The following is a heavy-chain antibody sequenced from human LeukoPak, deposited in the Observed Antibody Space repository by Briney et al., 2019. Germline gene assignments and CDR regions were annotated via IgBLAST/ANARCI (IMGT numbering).Heavy chain of an antibody. Sequence: PSETLSLTCTVSGGSISSYYWSWIRQPAGKGLEWIGRIYTSGSTNYNPSLKSRVTMSVDTSKNQFSLKLSSVTAADTAVCYCAIHYYGSGSYYVDYWGQGTLVTVSS. CDR2: IYTSGST. J-gene: IGHJ4*02. D-gene: IGHD3-10*01. CDR3: AIHYYGSGSYYVDY. V-gene: IGHV4-4*07. CDR1: GGSISSYY.